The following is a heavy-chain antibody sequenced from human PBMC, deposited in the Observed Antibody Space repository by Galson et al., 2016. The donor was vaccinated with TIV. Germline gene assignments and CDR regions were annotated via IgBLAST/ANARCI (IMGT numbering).Heavy chain of an antibody. J-gene: IGHJ4*02. V-gene: IGHV1-8*02. CDR1: GYTFTSYD. CDR2: MNPNSGNT. CDR3: ARSGDYGDY. Sequence: PVKVSCKASGYTFTSYDINWVRQATGQGLEWMGWMNPNSGNTGYAQKFRGRVTMTRNTSVRTAYMELCSLRSEDTAVYYCARSGDYGDYWGQGTLVTVSS. D-gene: IGHD4-17*01.